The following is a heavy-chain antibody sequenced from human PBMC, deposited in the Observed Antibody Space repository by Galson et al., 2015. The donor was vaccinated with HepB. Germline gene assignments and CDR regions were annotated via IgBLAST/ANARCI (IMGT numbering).Heavy chain of an antibody. D-gene: IGHD6-19*01. J-gene: IGHJ4*02. Sequence: SLRLSCAASGFTFSSYAMDWVRQASGKGLEWVGRIRSKANSYATAYAASVKGRFTISRDDSKNTAYLQMNSLKTEDTAVYYCTRLPIAVAGNGYWGQGTLVTVSS. V-gene: IGHV3-73*01. CDR2: IRSKANSYAT. CDR3: TRLPIAVAGNGY. CDR1: GFTFSSYA.